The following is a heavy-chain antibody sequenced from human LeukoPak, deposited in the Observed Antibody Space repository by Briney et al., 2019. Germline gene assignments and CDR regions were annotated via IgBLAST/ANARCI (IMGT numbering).Heavy chain of an antibody. J-gene: IGHJ4*02. CDR3: ARVPSSSSSPIDY. CDR2: IIPILGIA. V-gene: IGHV1-69*04. Sequence: ASVKVSCKASVGSFSSYAISWVRQAPGQGLEWMGRIIPILGIANYAQKFQGRVTITADKSTSTAYMELSSLRSEDTAVYYCARVPSSSSSPIDYWGQETLVTVSS. CDR1: VGSFSSYA. D-gene: IGHD6-6*01.